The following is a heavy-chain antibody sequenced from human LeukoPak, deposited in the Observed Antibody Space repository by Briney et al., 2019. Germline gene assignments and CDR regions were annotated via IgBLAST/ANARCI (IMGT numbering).Heavy chain of an antibody. J-gene: IGHJ4*02. Sequence: GGSLRLFCAASGFTFSSYWMSWVRQAPGKGREWVANIKQDGSEKYYVDSVKGRFTISRDNAKNSLYLQMNSLRAEDTAVYYCVGEGKPTWYHLIDYWGQGTLVTVSS. CDR2: IKQDGSEK. D-gene: IGHD6-13*01. CDR1: GFTFSSYW. V-gene: IGHV3-7*01. CDR3: VGEGKPTWYHLIDY.